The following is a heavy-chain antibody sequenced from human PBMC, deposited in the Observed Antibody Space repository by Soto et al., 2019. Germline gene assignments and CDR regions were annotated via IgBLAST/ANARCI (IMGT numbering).Heavy chain of an antibody. J-gene: IGHJ6*02. Sequence: SVKVSCKASGGTFSSYAISWVRQAPGQGLEWMGGIIPIFGTANYAQKFQGRVTITADESTSTAYMELSSLRSEDTAVYYCASPITMVRGVIQHYYYGMDVWGQGTTVTVSS. CDR3: ASPITMVRGVIQHYYYGMDV. V-gene: IGHV1-69*13. CDR2: IIPIFGTA. D-gene: IGHD3-10*01. CDR1: GGTFSSYA.